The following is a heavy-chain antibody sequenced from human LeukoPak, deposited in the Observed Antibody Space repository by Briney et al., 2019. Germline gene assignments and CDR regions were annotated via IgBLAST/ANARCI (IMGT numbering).Heavy chain of an antibody. J-gene: IGHJ3*02. CDR3: ARHIGGSYMDDAFDI. CDR2: LEPSDSDT. V-gene: IGHV5-51*01. Sequence: GESLKFSCEASGYGFATYWIGWGRHMPGKRLEWMGSLEPSDSDTSYSPSFEGQAFNSADKSISTASLQWSSLKASDTAMYYCARHIGGSYMDDAFDIWGQGTMVTVSS. CDR1: GYGFATYW. D-gene: IGHD1-26*01.